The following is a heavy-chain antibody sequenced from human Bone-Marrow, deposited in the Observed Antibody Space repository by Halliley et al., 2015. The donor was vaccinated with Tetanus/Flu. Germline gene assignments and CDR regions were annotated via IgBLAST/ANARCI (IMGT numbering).Heavy chain of an antibody. CDR1: GDPIRNYF. CDR2: LYFSGRT. V-gene: IGHV4-59*01. J-gene: IGHJ6*02. D-gene: IGHD1-26*01. Sequence: GLVKPSETLSLACTVSGDPIRNYFWSWIRQPPGQGLEWIGYLYFSGRTDYSPSLKSRVTISVDMSKNQFSLKLSSVTAADTAVYYCARWFRPSGVSYYYGVDVWGQGTMVTVSS. CDR3: ARWFRPSGVSYYYGVDV.